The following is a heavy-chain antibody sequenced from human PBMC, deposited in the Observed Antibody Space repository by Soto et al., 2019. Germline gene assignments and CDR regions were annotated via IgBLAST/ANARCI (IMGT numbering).Heavy chain of an antibody. V-gene: IGHV3-7*03. CDR3: ARGYSIDY. J-gene: IGHJ4*02. Sequence: GGSLRLSCAASGFTFSSYWMTWVRQAPGKWLEWVANIKQSGSETYYVDSVKGRFTISRDDAKNAVYLQMNTPRAEDTAVYFCARGYSIDYWGQGXLVTVYS. CDR2: IKQSGSET. CDR1: GFTFSSYW. D-gene: IGHD5-18*01.